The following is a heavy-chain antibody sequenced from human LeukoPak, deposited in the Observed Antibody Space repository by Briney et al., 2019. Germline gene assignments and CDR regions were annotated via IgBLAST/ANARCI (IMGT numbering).Heavy chain of an antibody. J-gene: IGHJ5*02. CDR1: GDSISSSIYC. V-gene: IGHV4-39*01. CDR3: ARHRTGSDWLDP. Sequence: PSETLSLTCTVSGDSISSSIYCWGWIRQAPGKEPEWIGRMFSGGSTFYQPSLKSRVTILVDMSKNQFSLRLSSVTDADSGVYYCARHRTGSDWLDPWGQGTQVTVSS. D-gene: IGHD3-10*01. CDR2: MFSGGST.